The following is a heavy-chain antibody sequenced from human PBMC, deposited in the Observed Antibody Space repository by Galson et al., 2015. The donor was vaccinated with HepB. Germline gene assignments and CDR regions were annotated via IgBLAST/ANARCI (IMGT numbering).Heavy chain of an antibody. CDR2: ISAYNGNTNT. CDR1: GYTFTDFG. D-gene: IGHD5-12*01. J-gene: IGHJ4*02. Sequence: SVKASCKASGYTFTDFGISWVRQAPGQGLEWMGWISAYNGNTNTNYAQKFQGRVTMTTDTSTSTAYMELRSLRSDDTAVYYCARDLGDIMATIFFDYWGQGTLVAVSS. V-gene: IGHV1-18*04. CDR3: ARDLGDIMATIFFDY.